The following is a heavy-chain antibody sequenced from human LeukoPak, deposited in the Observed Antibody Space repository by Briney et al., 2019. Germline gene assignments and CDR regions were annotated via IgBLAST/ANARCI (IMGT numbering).Heavy chain of an antibody. D-gene: IGHD3-3*01. CDR3: ARGRITIFGVAPVAALDI. CDR2: ISSSSSYI. V-gene: IGHV3-21*01. J-gene: IGHJ3*02. CDR1: GFTFSSYS. Sequence: PGGSLRLSCAASGFTFSSYSMNWVRQVPGKGLEWVSSISSSSSYIYYADSVKGRFTISRDNAKNSLYLQMNSLRAEDTAVYYCARGRITIFGVAPVAALDIWGQGTMVTVSS.